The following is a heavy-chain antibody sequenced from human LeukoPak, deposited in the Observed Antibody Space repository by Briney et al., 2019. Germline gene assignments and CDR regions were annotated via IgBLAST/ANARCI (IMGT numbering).Heavy chain of an antibody. CDR2: ISRSGSTI. CDR3: ARDCTNGVCYIPYYFDS. J-gene: IGHJ4*02. CDR1: GFTFSTYE. Sequence: PGGSLRLSCAASGFTFSTYEMNWVRQAPGKGLEWVSYISRSGSTIYYADSVKGRFTISRDNAKNSLYLQMNSLRAEDTAVYYCARDCTNGVCYIPYYFDSWGQGTLVTVSS. V-gene: IGHV3-48*03. D-gene: IGHD2-8*01.